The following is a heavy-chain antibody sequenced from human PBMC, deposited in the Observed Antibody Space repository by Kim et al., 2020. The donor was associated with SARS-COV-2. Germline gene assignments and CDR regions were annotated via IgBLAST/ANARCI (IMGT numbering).Heavy chain of an antibody. J-gene: IGHJ4*02. CDR1: GFNFGIYW. CDR2: IKADGSEK. V-gene: IGHV3-7*01. Sequence: GGSLRLSCADSGFNFGIYWMSWVRQSPGKGLEWVANIKADGSEKNFVDSVKGRFTISRDNAKKSLFLQMNSLRVEDTAVYYCVSTQTFDYWGQGNLVIISS. CDR3: VSTQTFDY.